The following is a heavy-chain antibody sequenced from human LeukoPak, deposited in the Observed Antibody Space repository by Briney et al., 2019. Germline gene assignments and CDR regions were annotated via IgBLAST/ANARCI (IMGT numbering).Heavy chain of an antibody. CDR2: FDPEDGET. V-gene: IGHV1-24*01. Sequence: ASVKVSCKVSGYTLTELSMHWVRQAPGKGLEWMGGFDPEDGETTYAQKFQGRVTMTEDTSTDTAYMELSSLRSEDTAVYYCATVEYSSGWYLTGEYYFDYWGQGTLVTVSS. J-gene: IGHJ4*02. CDR1: GYTLTELS. CDR3: ATVEYSSGWYLTGEYYFDY. D-gene: IGHD6-19*01.